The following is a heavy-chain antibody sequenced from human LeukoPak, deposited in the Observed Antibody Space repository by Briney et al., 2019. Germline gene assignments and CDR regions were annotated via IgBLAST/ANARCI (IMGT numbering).Heavy chain of an antibody. Sequence: GASVKVSCKASGGTFSSYAISWVRQAPGQGLEWMGRIIPILGIANYAQKFQGRVTITTDESTSTAYMELSSLRSEDTAVYYCARRAPLKDASSSSTSCYTCPGEFDPWGQGTLVTVSS. CDR2: IIPILGIA. CDR3: ARRAPLKDASSSSTSCYTCPGEFDP. V-gene: IGHV1-69*10. J-gene: IGHJ5*02. CDR1: GGTFSSYA. D-gene: IGHD2-2*02.